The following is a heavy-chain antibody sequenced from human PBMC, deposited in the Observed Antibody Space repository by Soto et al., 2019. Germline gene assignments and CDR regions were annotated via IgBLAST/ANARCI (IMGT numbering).Heavy chain of an antibody. CDR1: GFTISRYA. CDR3: ARETSSTFLYNAMDV. J-gene: IGHJ6*02. Sequence: GGSQRLSCAASGFTISRYAMHWLRQAPGKGLEWVAVISYDGSNKYYADSVKGRITISRDNSKNTLYLQMNSLRAEDTAVYYCARETSSTFLYNAMDVWGQGTTVTVSS. D-gene: IGHD6-13*01. CDR2: ISYDGSNK. V-gene: IGHV3-30*04.